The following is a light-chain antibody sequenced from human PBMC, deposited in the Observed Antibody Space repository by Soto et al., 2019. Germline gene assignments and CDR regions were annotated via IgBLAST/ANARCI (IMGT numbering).Light chain of an antibody. J-gene: IGLJ1*01. V-gene: IGLV2-14*03. CDR2: DVS. CDR1: SSDVGAYNY. CDR3: SSFTRSNSYV. Sequence: QSPLTQPASVSGSPGQSITISCTGTSSDVGAYNYVSWYQQHPGKVPKLMIYDVSARPSGVSNRFSGSKSGNTASLTISGLQAEDEADYYCSSFTRSNSYVLGNGTKLTVL.